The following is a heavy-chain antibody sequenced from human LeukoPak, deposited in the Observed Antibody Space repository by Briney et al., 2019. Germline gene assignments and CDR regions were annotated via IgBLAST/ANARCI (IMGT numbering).Heavy chain of an antibody. CDR1: GGTFSSYA. J-gene: IGHJ6*02. D-gene: IGHD6-6*01. CDR2: IIPIFGTA. Sequence: GASVKVSCKASGGTFSSYAISWVRQAPGQGLEWMGGIIPIFGTANYAQKFQGRVTITADESTSTAYMELSSLRSEDTAVYYCARVEYSSSYYYYYGMDVWGQGTTVTVSS. V-gene: IGHV1-69*13. CDR3: ARVEYSSSYYYYYGMDV.